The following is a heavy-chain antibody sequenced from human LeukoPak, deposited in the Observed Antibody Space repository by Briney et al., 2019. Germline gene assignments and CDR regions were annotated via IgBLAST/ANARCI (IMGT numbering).Heavy chain of an antibody. Sequence: ASVKVSCKASGGTFSSYGISWVRQAPGQGLEWMGWISAYNGNTKSAQKLQGRVTMTTDASTSTAYMELRSLRSDDTAVYHCARVGGWFGELSPYNWFDPWGQGTLVTVSS. V-gene: IGHV1-18*01. J-gene: IGHJ5*01. CDR1: GGTFSSYG. CDR2: ISAYNGNT. CDR3: ARVGGWFGELSPYNWFDP. D-gene: IGHD3-10*01.